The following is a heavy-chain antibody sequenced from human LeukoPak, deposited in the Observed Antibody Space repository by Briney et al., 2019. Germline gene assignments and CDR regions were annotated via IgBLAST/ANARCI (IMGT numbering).Heavy chain of an antibody. V-gene: IGHV3-23*01. J-gene: IGHJ3*02. D-gene: IGHD3-9*01. CDR2: ISGSGGST. Sequence: QAAGSLRLSCAASGFTFSSYAMSWVRQAPGKGLEWVSAISGSGGSTYYADSVKGRFTISRDNSKNTLYLQMNSLRAEDTAVYYCVKDQWQGYFDWSQSYSGAFDIWGQGTMVTVSS. CDR3: VKDQWQGYFDWSQSYSGAFDI. CDR1: GFTFSSYA.